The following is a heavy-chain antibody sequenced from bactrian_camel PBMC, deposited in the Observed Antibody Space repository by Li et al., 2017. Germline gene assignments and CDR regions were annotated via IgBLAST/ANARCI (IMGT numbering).Heavy chain of an antibody. D-gene: IGHD1*01. Sequence: VQLVESGGDLVQAGGSLRLSCEASGFTVSAYAMSWVRQAPGKGLEWISVIHRGGTITYYADSVKGRFTGSRDNAKNTVSLQMNSLKPEDTAMYYCAAGLKVLGTAACKWRYWGQGTQVTVS. CDR3: AAGLKVLGTAACKWRY. J-gene: IGHJ4*01. CDR1: GFTVSAYA. CDR2: IHRGGTIT. V-gene: IGHV3S40*01.